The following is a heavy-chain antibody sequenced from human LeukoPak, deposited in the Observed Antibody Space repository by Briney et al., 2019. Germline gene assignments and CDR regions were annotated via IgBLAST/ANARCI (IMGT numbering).Heavy chain of an antibody. CDR2: IKSKTSGGTI. D-gene: IGHD5-18*01. V-gene: IGHV3-15*01. CDR3: ARDSAMAY. CDR1: GFDFSFTW. Sequence: PGGSLRLSCAASGFDFSFTWMSWVRQAPGKGLELVGRIKSKTSGGTIDYAAPVRGRFTISRDNSKNTLYLQMNSLRAEDTAVYYCARDSAMAYWSQGTLVTVSS. J-gene: IGHJ4*02.